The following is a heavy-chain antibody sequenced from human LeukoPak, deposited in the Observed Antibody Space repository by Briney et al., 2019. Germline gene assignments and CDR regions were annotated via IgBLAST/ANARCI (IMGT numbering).Heavy chain of an antibody. CDR2: INHSGST. J-gene: IGHJ6*02. Sequence: SETLSLTCAVYGGSFSGYYWSWIRQPPGKGLEWIVEINHSGSTNYNPSLKSRVTISVDTSKNQFSLKLSSVTAADTAVYYCARVKYCSSTSCYKYYYYGMDVWGQGTTVTVSS. CDR1: GGSFSGYY. V-gene: IGHV4-34*01. D-gene: IGHD2-2*02. CDR3: ARVKYCSSTSCYKYYYYGMDV.